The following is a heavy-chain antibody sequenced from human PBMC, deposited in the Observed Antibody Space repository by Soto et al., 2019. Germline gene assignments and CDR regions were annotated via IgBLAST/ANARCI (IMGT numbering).Heavy chain of an antibody. J-gene: IGHJ5*02. CDR1: GYTFTSYS. CDR2: ISAYNGNT. D-gene: IGHD6-6*01. Sequence: ASVKVSCKASGYTFTSYSISWVRQAPGQGLEWMGWISAYNGNTNYAQKLQGRVTMTTDTSTSTAYMELRSLRSDDTAVYYCARVNQFSSSSPNWFDPWGQGTLVTVSS. CDR3: ARVNQFSSSSPNWFDP. V-gene: IGHV1-18*04.